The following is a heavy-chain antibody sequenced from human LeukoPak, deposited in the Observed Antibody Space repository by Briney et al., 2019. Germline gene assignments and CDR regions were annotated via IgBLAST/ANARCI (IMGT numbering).Heavy chain of an antibody. J-gene: IGHJ4*02. D-gene: IGHD6-13*01. CDR1: GFPFSSYS. CDR2: IKPDGTTK. V-gene: IGHV3-7*03. Sequence: GGSLRLSCAASGFPFSSYSMTWVRQAPGKGLEWVANIKPDGTTKFYVDSVKGRFTISRDNALNSLYLQTSSLRAEDTAIYYCARSIPYGTTWYGRSDYWGQGTLVTVSS. CDR3: ARSIPYGTTWYGRSDY.